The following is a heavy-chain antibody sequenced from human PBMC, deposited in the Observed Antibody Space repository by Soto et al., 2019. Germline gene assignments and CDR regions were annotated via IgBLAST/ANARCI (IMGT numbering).Heavy chain of an antibody. CDR1: GVSFNNNG. Sequence: QVQLVQSGAEVKKPGSSVKVSCKTSGVSFNNNGIGWVRQAPGHGLEWMGGVSPPFRTSNYARKFQSRISITADESTGRVNMELSSLTSEDTAQYYCARVLYYGSGSYSPYGMHVWGQGTTVTVSS. D-gene: IGHD3-10*01. J-gene: IGHJ6*02. V-gene: IGHV1-69*01. CDR3: ARVLYYGSGSYSPYGMHV. CDR2: VSPPFRTS.